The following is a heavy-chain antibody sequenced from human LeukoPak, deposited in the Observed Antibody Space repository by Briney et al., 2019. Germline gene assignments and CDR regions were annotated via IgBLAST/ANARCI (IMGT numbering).Heavy chain of an antibody. D-gene: IGHD2-2*01. V-gene: IGHV3-11*01. CDR2: ISSSGNTI. CDR1: GFTFSDYY. CDR3: ARDSLAVVTAAIDEYFQD. J-gene: IGHJ1*01. Sequence: GGSLRLSCAASGFTFSDYYMSWIRQAPGKGLEWISHISSSGNTIYYADSVKGRFTISRDNAKNSLYLQMNRLRAEDTAVYYCARDSLAVVTAAIDEYFQDWGKGTLVTVSS.